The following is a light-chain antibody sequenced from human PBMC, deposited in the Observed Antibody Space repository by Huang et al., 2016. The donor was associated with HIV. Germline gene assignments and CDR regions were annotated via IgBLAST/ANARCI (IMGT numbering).Light chain of an antibody. J-gene: IGKJ1*01. CDR3: MQGTHWPGT. CDR1: QSLVSSYGDTY. V-gene: IGKV2-30*01. CDR2: QGS. Sequence: DVVMTQFPLSLPVTLGQPASIFCKSGQSLVSSYGDTYLNWFQQRPGQSPRRLIYQGSRRESGVPDRFSGSGSGNYFTLRINKVEADDVAIYYCMQGTHWPGTFGQGTKMEI.